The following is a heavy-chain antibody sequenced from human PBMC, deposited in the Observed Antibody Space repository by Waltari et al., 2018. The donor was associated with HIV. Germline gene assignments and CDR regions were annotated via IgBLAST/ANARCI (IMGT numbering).Heavy chain of an antibody. Sequence: QVQLVESGGGVVQPERSLRLSCAASGFTFSDYGMHWVRQAPGKGLEWVAVIWYDGSTKYYADSLKGRFTISRDNSKNTLYLQMNSLRAEDTAVYYCASGHSSGYFYFDYWGQGTLVTVS. J-gene: IGHJ4*02. CDR1: GFTFSDYG. CDR3: ASGHSSGYFYFDY. CDR2: IWYDGSTK. D-gene: IGHD3-22*01. V-gene: IGHV3-33*01.